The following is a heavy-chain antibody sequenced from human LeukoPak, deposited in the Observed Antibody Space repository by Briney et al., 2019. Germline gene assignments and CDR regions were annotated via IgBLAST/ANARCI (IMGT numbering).Heavy chain of an antibody. CDR2: IYTSGNT. D-gene: IGHD5-24*01. Sequence: SETLSLTCTVSGGSISSGSYYWSWIRQPAGKGLEWIGRIYTSGNTNYNPSLKSRVTISVDTSKNQFSLKLSSVTAADTAVYYCAREAIRGLFDYWGQGTLVTVSS. V-gene: IGHV4-61*02. CDR1: GGSISSGSYY. CDR3: AREAIRGLFDY. J-gene: IGHJ4*02.